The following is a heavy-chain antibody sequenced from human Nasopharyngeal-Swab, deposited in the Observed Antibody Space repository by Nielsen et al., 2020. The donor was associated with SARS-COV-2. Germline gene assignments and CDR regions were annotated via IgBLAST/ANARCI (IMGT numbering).Heavy chain of an antibody. CDR3: AREYGIVVVPAATGGMDV. V-gene: IGHV1-69*10. Sequence: SVKVSCKASGGTFSSYAISWVRQAPGQGLEWMGGIIPILGIANYAQKFQGRVTITADKSTSTAYMELSSLRSEDTAVYYRAREYGIVVVPAATGGMDVWGQGTTVTVSS. CDR2: IIPILGIA. CDR1: GGTFSSYA. J-gene: IGHJ6*02. D-gene: IGHD2-2*01.